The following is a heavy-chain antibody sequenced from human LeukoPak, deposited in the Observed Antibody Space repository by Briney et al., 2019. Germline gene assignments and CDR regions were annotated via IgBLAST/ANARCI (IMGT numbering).Heavy chain of an antibody. V-gene: IGHV1-46*01. CDR2: INPSGGST. Sequence: ASVKVSCEASGYTFTSYYMHWVRQAPGQGLEWMGIINPSGGSTSYAQKFQGRVTMTRDTSTSTVYMELSSLRSEDTAVYYCARALYPTYYYDSSGPIDYWGQGTLVTVSS. D-gene: IGHD3-22*01. CDR3: ARALYPTYYYDSSGPIDY. CDR1: GYTFTSYY. J-gene: IGHJ4*02.